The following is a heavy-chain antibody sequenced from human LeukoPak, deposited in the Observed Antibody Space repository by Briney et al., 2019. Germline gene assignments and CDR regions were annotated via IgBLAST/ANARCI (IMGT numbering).Heavy chain of an antibody. J-gene: IGHJ4*02. CDR3: ARDSAPYGYGEIFDY. CDR1: GGSISSSTYY. V-gene: IGHV4-39*07. CDR2: IYYSGST. D-gene: IGHD5-18*01. Sequence: SETLSLTCTVSGGSISSSTYYWGWIRQPPGKGLEWIGSIYYSGSTYYNPSLKSRVSISVDTSKNQFSLKLSSVAAADTAVYYCARDSAPYGYGEIFDYWGQGTLVTVSS.